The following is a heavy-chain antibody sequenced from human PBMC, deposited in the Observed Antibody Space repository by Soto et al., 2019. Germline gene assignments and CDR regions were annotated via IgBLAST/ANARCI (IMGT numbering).Heavy chain of an antibody. CDR1: GFSFSNYY. CDR2: IDKDGKST. Sequence: EVQVVESGGGLVQPGGSLRLSCAVSGFSFSNYYMHWVRQAPGKGPVWVSRIDKDGKSTVYADSVKGRFTISRDNAKNTVDLQMSSLRAEDTAVYYCARGGYTSGLDSWGQGTLVTVSS. CDR3: ARGGYTSGLDS. V-gene: IGHV3-74*01. J-gene: IGHJ5*01. D-gene: IGHD2-2*02.